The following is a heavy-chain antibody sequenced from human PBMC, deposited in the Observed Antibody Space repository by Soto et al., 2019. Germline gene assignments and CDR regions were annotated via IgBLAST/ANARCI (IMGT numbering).Heavy chain of an antibody. V-gene: IGHV6-1*01. J-gene: IGHJ5*02. CDR1: GDSVSSNTAS. D-gene: IGHD5-12*01. Sequence: SQTRALTCALSGDSVSSNTASWNWIRQSPSRGLEWLGRTYFRSKWYNDYAVSVKSRIIINPDTSNNLFSLQLNSVTPEDTAVYFCAKGDNLGPKTGYAFDPWGQGIMVTVSS. CDR3: AKGDNLGPKTGYAFDP. CDR2: TYFRSKWYN.